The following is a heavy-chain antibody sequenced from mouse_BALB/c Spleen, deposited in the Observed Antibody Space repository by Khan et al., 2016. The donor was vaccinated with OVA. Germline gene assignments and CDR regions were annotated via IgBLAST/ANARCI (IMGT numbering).Heavy chain of an antibody. Sequence: EVQLQESGPGLVKPSQSLSLTCTVTGYSITSDYAWNWIRQFPGNKLEWMAYISYSGSTRSNPSLNSRISITRDTSKNKFFLQLNSVTTEDTATYYCARRYYYGQWYFDVWGAGTTVTVSS. D-gene: IGHD1-1*01. CDR3: ARRYYYGQWYFDV. V-gene: IGHV3-2*02. CDR1: GYSITSDYA. J-gene: IGHJ1*01. CDR2: ISYSGST.